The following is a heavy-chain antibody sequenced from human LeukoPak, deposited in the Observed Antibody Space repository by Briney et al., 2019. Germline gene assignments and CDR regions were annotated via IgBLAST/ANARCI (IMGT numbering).Heavy chain of an antibody. J-gene: IGHJ4*02. D-gene: IGHD6-6*01. CDR1: GGSISSSRYY. V-gene: IGHV4-39*01. CDR3: ASRMYSSSSRLNFDY. Sequence: PSETLSLTCTVPGGSISSSRYYWGWIRQPPGKGLEWIGSIYYSGSTYYNPSLKSRVTISVDTSKNQFSLKLSSVTAADTAVYYCASRMYSSSSRLNFDYWGQGTLVTVSS. CDR2: IYYSGST.